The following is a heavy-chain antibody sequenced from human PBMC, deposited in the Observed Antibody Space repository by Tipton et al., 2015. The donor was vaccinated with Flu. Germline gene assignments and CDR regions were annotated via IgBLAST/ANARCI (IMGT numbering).Heavy chain of an antibody. CDR2: IYTSGSA. Sequence: TLSLTCTVSGGSMSSYYWSWIRQPAGKGLEWIGRIYTSGSAIHNPSLKSRVTMSVDTSKNQFSLKLSSVTAADTAVYYCARHESSAYYFWSPGILVTVSS. CDR1: GGSMSSYY. D-gene: IGHD3-22*01. CDR3: ARHESSAYYF. V-gene: IGHV4-4*07. J-gene: IGHJ4*02.